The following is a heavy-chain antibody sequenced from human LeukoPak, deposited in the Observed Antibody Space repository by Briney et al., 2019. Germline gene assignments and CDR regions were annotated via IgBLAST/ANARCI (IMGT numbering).Heavy chain of an antibody. Sequence: PSETLSLTCTVSDDSISDYYRGWIRQPPGKGLEWIGSIYYSGSTYYNPSLKSRVTISVDTSKNQFSLKLSSVTAADTAVYYCARDPGTDYGDYRPGPPPTHVFDYWGQGTLVTVSS. D-gene: IGHD4-17*01. CDR2: IYYSGST. J-gene: IGHJ4*02. CDR1: DDSISDYY. V-gene: IGHV4-38-2*02. CDR3: ARDPGTDYGDYRPGPPPTHVFDY.